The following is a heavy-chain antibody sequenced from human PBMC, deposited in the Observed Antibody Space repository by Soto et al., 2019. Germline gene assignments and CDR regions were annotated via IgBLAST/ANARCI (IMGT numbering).Heavy chain of an antibody. V-gene: IGHV4-59*08. CDR1: GGSISSYY. Sequence: SETLSLTCTVSGGSISSYYWGGIRQPPGKGLEWIGYIYYSGSTNYNPSLKSRVTISVDTSKNQFSLKLSSVTAADTAVYYCARHSVTMVRGVIYGNWFDPWGQGTLVTVSS. J-gene: IGHJ5*02. D-gene: IGHD3-10*01. CDR3: ARHSVTMVRGVIYGNWFDP. CDR2: IYYSGST.